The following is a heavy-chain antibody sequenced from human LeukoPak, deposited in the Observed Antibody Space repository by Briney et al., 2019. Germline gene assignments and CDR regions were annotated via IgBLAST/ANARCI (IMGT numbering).Heavy chain of an antibody. V-gene: IGHV3-7*01. J-gene: IGHJ3*02. CDR1: GFTFSSYW. CDR2: IKQDGCEK. D-gene: IGHD3-16*02. Sequence: GGPLRLSCAASGFTFSSYWMSWARQAPGKGLEGVANIKQDGCEKYYVDSVKGRFPLSRDNAKNSLYLQMNSLRAEDTAVYYCAGSGGVIASDAFDIWGQGTMVTVSS. CDR3: AGSGGVIASDAFDI.